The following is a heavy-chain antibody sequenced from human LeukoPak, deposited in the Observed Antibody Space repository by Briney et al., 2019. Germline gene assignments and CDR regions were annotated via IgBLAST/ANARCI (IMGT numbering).Heavy chain of an antibody. V-gene: IGHV3-33*01. J-gene: IGHJ2*01. CDR2: IWYDGSKK. CDR3: ARRPPGYSSGWYNWYFDL. Sequence: GGSLRLSCAASGFTFSRYGIHWVRQAPGKGLEWVAIIWYDGSKKLYADSVKDRFTISRDNSKNTVSLQMNSLRAEDTAVYYCARRPPGYSSGWYNWYFDLWGRGTLVTVSS. D-gene: IGHD6-19*01. CDR1: GFTFSRYG.